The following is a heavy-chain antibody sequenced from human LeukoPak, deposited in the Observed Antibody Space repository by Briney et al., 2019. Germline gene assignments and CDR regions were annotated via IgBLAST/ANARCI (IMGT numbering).Heavy chain of an antibody. CDR1: GFTFSSYA. J-gene: IGHJ3*02. V-gene: IGHV3-30-3*01. Sequence: PGGSLRLSCAASGFTFSSYAMHWVRQAPGKGLEWVAVISYDGSNKYYADSVKGRFTISRDNSKNTLYLQMNSLRAEDTAVDYCARRSYYDSSGYYPDAFDIWGQGTMVTVSS. CDR2: ISYDGSNK. D-gene: IGHD3-22*01. CDR3: ARRSYYDSSGYYPDAFDI.